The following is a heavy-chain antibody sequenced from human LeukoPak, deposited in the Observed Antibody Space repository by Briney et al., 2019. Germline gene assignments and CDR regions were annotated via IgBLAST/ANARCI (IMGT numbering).Heavy chain of an antibody. D-gene: IGHD2-15*01. CDR3: AKEQGYCSGGRCAQAFDY. CDR2: ISYEGSNK. Sequence: GRSLRLSCAASVFTFSSYGMHGVPHAPGRGVGWGAVISYEGSNKYYADSVKGRFTISRDNSKNTLYLQMNSLKAEDTAVDYCAKEQGYCSGGRCAQAFDYWGQGNLVSVSS. CDR1: VFTFSSYG. V-gene: IGHV3-30*18. J-gene: IGHJ4*02.